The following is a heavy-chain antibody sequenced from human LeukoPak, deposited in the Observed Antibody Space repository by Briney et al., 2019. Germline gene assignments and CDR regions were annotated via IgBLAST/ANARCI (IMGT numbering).Heavy chain of an antibody. CDR2: IIPILGIA. CDR3: ARDHHGPYYDFWSGYSNYGMDV. J-gene: IGHJ6*02. CDR1: GGTFSSYA. D-gene: IGHD3-3*01. V-gene: IGHV1-69*04. Sequence: ASVKVSCKASGGTFSSYAVSWVRQAPGQGLEWMGRIIPILGIANYAQKLQGRVTMTTDTSTSTAYMELRSLRSDDTAVYYCARDHHGPYYDFWSGYSNYGMDVWGQGTTVTVSS.